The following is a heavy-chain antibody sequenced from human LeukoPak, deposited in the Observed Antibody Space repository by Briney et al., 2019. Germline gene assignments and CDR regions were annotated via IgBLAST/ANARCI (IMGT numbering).Heavy chain of an antibody. V-gene: IGHV4-34*01. D-gene: IGHD3-22*01. CDR1: GGSFSGYY. CDR3: ARTCSGGSCYSGHDYYDSSGYYPFDY. J-gene: IGHJ4*02. CDR2: INHSGST. Sequence: SETLSLTCAVYGGSFSGYYWSWIRQPPGKGLEWIGEINHSGSTNYNPSLKSRVTISVDTSKNQFSLKLSSVTAADTAVYYCARTCSGGSCYSGHDYYDSSGYYPFDYWGQGTLVTVSS.